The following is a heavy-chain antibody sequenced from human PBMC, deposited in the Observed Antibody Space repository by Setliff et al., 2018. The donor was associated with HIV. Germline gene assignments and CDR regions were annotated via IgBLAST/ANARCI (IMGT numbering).Heavy chain of an antibody. D-gene: IGHD5-18*01. CDR3: ARDQKGYSYGYFDS. CDR1: GGSINSYH. J-gene: IGHJ4*02. CDR2: MHTSGNT. Sequence: SETLSLTCSVSGGSINSYHWTWIRQPAGKGLEWVGRMHTSGNTNYNPSLKGRVTMSVDTSKNQFSLRLSSVTAADTAVYYCARDQKGYSYGYFDSWGQGTLVTVSS. V-gene: IGHV4-4*07.